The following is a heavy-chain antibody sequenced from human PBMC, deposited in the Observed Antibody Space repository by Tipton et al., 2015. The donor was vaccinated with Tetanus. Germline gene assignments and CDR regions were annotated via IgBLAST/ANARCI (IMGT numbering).Heavy chain of an antibody. J-gene: IGHJ4*02. CDR2: ISYDGSNN. Sequence: SLRLSCAASGIAFSSYWMHWVRQAPGKGLEWVAVISYDGSNNYYADSVKGRFTISRDNSKNTLYLQMNSLRAEDTAVYYCAKDPASGGRCLLSVAGATDSWGQGTLVTVSS. D-gene: IGHD6-19*01. CDR1: GIAFSSYW. V-gene: IGHV3-30*18. CDR3: AKDPASGGRCLLSVAGATDS.